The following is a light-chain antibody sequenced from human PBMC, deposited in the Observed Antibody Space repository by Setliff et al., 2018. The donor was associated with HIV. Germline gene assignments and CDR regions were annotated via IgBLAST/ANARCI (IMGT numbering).Light chain of an antibody. J-gene: IGLJ3*02. V-gene: IGLV2-14*03. CDR1: SGDISDY. CDR2: DVS. Sequence: VLTPPASVSGSPGQSIAIACTGASGDISDYVSWYQLHPGKAPKLMIYDVSYRPSGVSSRFSGSRSGNTASLTISGLQPEDGADYFCCSYSGDSVWVFGAGTQLTVL. CDR3: CSYSGDSVWV.